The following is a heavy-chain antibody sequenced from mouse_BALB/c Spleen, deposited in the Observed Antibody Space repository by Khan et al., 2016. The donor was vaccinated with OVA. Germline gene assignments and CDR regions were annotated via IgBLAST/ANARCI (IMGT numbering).Heavy chain of an antibody. D-gene: IGHD1-1*01. CDR3: TRLAYYYDSEGFAY. CDR1: GFTFSTYG. CDR2: VSTGGGYT. Sequence: EVQLVESGGDLVKPGGSLKLSCAASGFTFSTYGMSWVRQTPDKMLEWVATVSTGGGYTCYPDSVKGRFTISSDNAKNTLYLQMSGLKSEDTAMFYCTRLAYYYDSEGFAYWGQGTLVTVSA. V-gene: IGHV5-6*01. J-gene: IGHJ3*01.